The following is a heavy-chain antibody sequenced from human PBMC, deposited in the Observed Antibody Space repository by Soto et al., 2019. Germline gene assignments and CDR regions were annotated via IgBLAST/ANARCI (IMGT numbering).Heavy chain of an antibody. V-gene: IGHV3-53*01. Sequence: GGSLRLSCAGSWFTVSSTYLTWVRQAPGKGLEWAAILYTGTDTVYADSVKGRFTISRDSSKNTFYLQMNSLTAEDTAIYFCATSRYTGPYSGRFLEYWGQGSLVTVSS. CDR2: LYTGTDT. CDR3: ATSRYTGPYSGRFLEY. CDR1: WFTVSSTY. J-gene: IGHJ4*02. D-gene: IGHD2-15*01.